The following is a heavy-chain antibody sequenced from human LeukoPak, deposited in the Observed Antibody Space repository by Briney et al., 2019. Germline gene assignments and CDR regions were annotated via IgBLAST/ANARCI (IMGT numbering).Heavy chain of an antibody. J-gene: IGHJ4*02. D-gene: IGHD5-24*01. CDR1: GFTFSSYS. CDR3: ARDRAARIRDGYNPYYFDY. Sequence: GGSLRLSCAASGFTFSSYSMNWVRQAPGKGLEWVAVIWYDGSNKYYADSVKGRFTISRDNSKNTLYLQMNSLRAEDTAVYYCARDRAARIRDGYNPYYFDYWGQGTLVTVSS. V-gene: IGHV3-33*08. CDR2: IWYDGSNK.